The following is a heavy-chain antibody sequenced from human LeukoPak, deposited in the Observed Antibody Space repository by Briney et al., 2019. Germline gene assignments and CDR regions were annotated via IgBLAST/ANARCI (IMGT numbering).Heavy chain of an antibody. J-gene: IGHJ4*02. CDR2: IYYSGSP. CDR1: GDSISTYY. D-gene: IGHD6-13*01. V-gene: IGHV4-59*01. CDR3: ARDRRAAGSIFDC. Sequence: SETLSLTCTVSGDSISTYYWSWIRQPPGKGLEWIGNIYYSGSPNYNPSLKSRVTISIDTSKNQFSLKLSSVTAADTAVYYCARDRRAAGSIFDCWGQGTLVTVSS.